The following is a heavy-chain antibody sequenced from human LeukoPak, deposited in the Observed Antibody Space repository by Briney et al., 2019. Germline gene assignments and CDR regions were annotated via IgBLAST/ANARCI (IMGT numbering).Heavy chain of an antibody. CDR1: GYTLTELP. D-gene: IGHD3-16*01. Sequence: ASVKVSCKVSGYTLTELPMHWVRQAPGKGLEWMGGFDPEDGETIYAQEFQGRVTMTEDTSTDTAYMELSSLRSEDTAVYYCATAGPQITFGGVPSFDYWGQGTLVTVSS. CDR3: ATAGPQITFGGVPSFDY. J-gene: IGHJ4*02. V-gene: IGHV1-24*01. CDR2: FDPEDGET.